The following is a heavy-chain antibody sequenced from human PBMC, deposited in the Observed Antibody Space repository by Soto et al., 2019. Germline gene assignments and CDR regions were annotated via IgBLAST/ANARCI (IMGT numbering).Heavy chain of an antibody. J-gene: IGHJ4*02. CDR1: GFTFSTYS. D-gene: IGHD3-10*02. V-gene: IGHV3-48*01. CDR2: ISSTGEIT. Sequence: EVQLVESGGGLVPPGGSLRLSCAASGFTFSTYSMNWVRQAPGKGLEWVSFISSTGEITYYADSVKGRLTISRDNAKNSLFLQMNSLTAEDTAVYYCARDVRLPDYWGQGTLVTVSS. CDR3: ARDVRLPDY.